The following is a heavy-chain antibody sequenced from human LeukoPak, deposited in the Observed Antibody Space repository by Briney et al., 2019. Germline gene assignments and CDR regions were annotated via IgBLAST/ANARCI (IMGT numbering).Heavy chain of an antibody. V-gene: IGHV4-38-2*01. D-gene: IGHD3-10*01. CDR3: AKSNGYGLVDI. J-gene: IGHJ3*02. CDR1: GFTFSDYW. CDR2: IFYSGST. Sequence: GSLRLSCAASGFTFSDYWMHWVRQVPGKGLEWIGNIFYSGSTYYSPSLRSRVTISLDTSRNQFSLKLNSVTAADTAVYYCAKSNGYGLVDIWGQGTMVTVSS.